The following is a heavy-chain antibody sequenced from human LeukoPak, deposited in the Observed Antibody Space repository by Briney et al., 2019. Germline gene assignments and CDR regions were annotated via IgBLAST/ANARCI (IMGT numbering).Heavy chain of an antibody. V-gene: IGHV4-59*01. Sequence: SETLSLTCTVSGGSIGSYYCSWIRQPPGKGLEWIGYIYYSGSTNYNPSLKSRVTMSVDTSKNEFSLKLSSVTAADTAVYYCARDLSGGYGDWYFDLWGRGTLVTVSS. CDR2: IYYSGST. J-gene: IGHJ2*01. CDR3: ARDLSGGYGDWYFDL. D-gene: IGHD3-22*01. CDR1: GGSIGSYY.